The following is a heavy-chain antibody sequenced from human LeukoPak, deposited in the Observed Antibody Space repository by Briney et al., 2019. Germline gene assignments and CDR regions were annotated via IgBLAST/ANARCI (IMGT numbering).Heavy chain of an antibody. J-gene: IGHJ4*02. CDR2: IYYSGST. CDR1: GGSISSSSYY. D-gene: IGHD3-3*01. CDR3: ARHSTIFGVVINPDFDY. Sequence: SETLSLTCTVSGGSISSSSYYWGWIRQPPGKGLEWIGSIYYSGSTYYNPSLKSRVTISVDTSKNQFSLKLSSVTAADTAVYYCARHSTIFGVVINPDFDYWGQGTLVTVSS. V-gene: IGHV4-39*01.